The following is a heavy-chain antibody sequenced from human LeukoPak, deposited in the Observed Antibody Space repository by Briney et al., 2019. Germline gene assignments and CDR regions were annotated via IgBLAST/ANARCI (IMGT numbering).Heavy chain of an antibody. CDR3: ARGSGGRERGVPDY. J-gene: IGHJ4*02. CDR2: IGTAGDT. CDR1: GFTFSSYD. V-gene: IGHV3-13*01. D-gene: IGHD4-23*01. Sequence: GGSLRLSCAASGFTFSSYDMHWVRQATGKGLEWVSAIGTAGDTYYPGSVKGRFTISRENAKNSLYLQMNSLRAGDTAVYYCARGSGGRERGVPDYWGQGTLVTVSS.